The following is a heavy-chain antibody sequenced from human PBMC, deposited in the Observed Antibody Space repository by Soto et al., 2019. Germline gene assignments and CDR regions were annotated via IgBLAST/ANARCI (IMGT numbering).Heavy chain of an antibody. D-gene: IGHD2-15*01. CDR2: ISGSGGST. J-gene: IGHJ5*02. V-gene: IGHV3-23*01. CDR3: AKEPGVVVAATHWFDP. CDR1: GFSFSSYA. Sequence: EVQLLESGGGLVQPGGSLRLSCAASGFSFSSYAMSWVRQAPCKGLEWVSAISGSGGSTYYADSVKGRFTISRDNSKNTLYLQMNSLRAEDTAVYYCAKEPGVVVAATHWFDPWGQGTLVTVSS.